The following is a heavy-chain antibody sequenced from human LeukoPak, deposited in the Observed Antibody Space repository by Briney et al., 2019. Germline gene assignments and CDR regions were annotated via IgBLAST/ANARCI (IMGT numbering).Heavy chain of an antibody. CDR3: AREKTTVTTYYYGMDV. V-gene: IGHV1-69*13. CDR1: GGTFSSYA. D-gene: IGHD4-11*01. Sequence: ASVKVSCKASGGTFSSYAINWVRQAPGQGLEWMGGIIPIFGTANYAQKFQGRVTITADESTSTAYMELSSLRSEDTAVYYCAREKTTVTTYYYGMDVWGQGTTVTVSS. J-gene: IGHJ6*02. CDR2: IIPIFGTA.